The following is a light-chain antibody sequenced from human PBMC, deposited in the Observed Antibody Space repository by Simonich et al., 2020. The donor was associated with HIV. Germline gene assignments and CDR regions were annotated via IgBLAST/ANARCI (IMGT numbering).Light chain of an antibody. CDR3: QQSYSNPRT. V-gene: IGKV1-39*01. CDR2: SAS. J-gene: IGKJ2*01. Sequence: DIQMTQSPSSLSASVVDRVTFTCRASKDIRTSLAWYQQKPGKAPNLLIYSASSLQSGVPSRFSGSGSGTDFTLTISSLQPEDFATYYCQQSYSNPRTFGQGTKLEIK. CDR1: KDIRTS.